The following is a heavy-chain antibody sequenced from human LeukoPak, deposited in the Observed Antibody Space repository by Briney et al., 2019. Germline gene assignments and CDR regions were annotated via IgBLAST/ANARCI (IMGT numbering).Heavy chain of an antibody. Sequence: GGSLRLSCAASGFNFSSYSMNWVRQAPGKGLEWVSYISRTSGTIYYADSVKGRFTISRENAKNSLYLQMNSLRAEDTALYYCAKDSINSDYYDSSGYILGAFDIWGQGTMVTVSS. CDR3: AKDSINSDYYDSSGYILGAFDI. V-gene: IGHV3-48*04. D-gene: IGHD3-22*01. CDR2: ISRTSGTI. CDR1: GFNFSSYS. J-gene: IGHJ3*02.